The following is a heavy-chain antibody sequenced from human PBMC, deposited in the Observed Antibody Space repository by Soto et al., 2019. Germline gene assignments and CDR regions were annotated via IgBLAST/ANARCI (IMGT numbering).Heavy chain of an antibody. J-gene: IGHJ1*01. D-gene: IGHD1-1*01. CDR2: SRNRVEGYTT. CDR1: GSTISDHF. Sequence: EVQLVDSGGGFVQPGGSLRLSCAASGSTISDHFMDWVRQAPGKGLEWVGRSRNRVEGYTTEYAASVKGRFTISRDDSKNALYLEMSSLVNEDTAVYYCGACETGMAPLQHWGQGTLVTVSS. V-gene: IGHV3-72*01. CDR3: GACETGMAPLQH.